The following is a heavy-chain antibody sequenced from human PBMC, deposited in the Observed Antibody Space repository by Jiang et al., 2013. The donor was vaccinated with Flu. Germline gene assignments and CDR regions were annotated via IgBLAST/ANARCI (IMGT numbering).Heavy chain of an antibody. J-gene: IGHJ3*02. CDR2: TYYRSKWYN. CDR1: GDSVSSDSVA. CDR3: ARVLGSGWYGTDAFDI. V-gene: IGHV6-1*01. Sequence: TLSLTCAISGDSVSSDSVAWNWIRQSPSRGLEWLGRTYYRSKWYNDYAVSVKSRITINSDTSKNQFSLQLNSVTPEDTAVYYCARVLGSGWYGTDAFDIWGQGTMVTVSS. D-gene: IGHD6-19*01.